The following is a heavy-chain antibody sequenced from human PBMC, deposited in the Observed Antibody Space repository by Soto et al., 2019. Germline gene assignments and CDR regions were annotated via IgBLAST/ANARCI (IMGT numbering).Heavy chain of an antibody. J-gene: IGHJ4*02. V-gene: IGHV1-46*01. Sequence: QVQLVQSGAEVKKPGASVKLSCRTSGYTFTHYYIHWVRQAPGQGLEWLAIINPASGSTNYAQDFQGILTLTMATSTTTVYMELSCLRAEDTAIFYCARDLAAGDHWGQGTLVTVSS. D-gene: IGHD6-13*01. CDR1: GYTFTHYY. CDR2: INPASGST. CDR3: ARDLAAGDH.